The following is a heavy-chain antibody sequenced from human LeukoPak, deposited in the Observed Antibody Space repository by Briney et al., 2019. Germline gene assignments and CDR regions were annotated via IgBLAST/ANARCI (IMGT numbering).Heavy chain of an antibody. Sequence: PGRSLRLSCAASGFTFSKYGMHWVRQAPGKGLEWVAVISNDGSDTYYVDSVKGRFTIPRDNSKNTVYLQMNSLRTEDTAVYYCAKAGGRAQTPFDPWGQGALVTVSS. CDR2: ISNDGSDT. V-gene: IGHV3-30*18. J-gene: IGHJ5*02. CDR1: GFTFSKYG. D-gene: IGHD2-15*01. CDR3: AKAGGRAQTPFDP.